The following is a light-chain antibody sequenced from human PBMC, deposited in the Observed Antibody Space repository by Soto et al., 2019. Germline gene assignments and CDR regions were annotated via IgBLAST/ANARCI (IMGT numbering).Light chain of an antibody. J-gene: IGLJ1*01. Sequence: QSALTKPPSANGSPGQSVTISCTGTSSDVGGYNYVSWYQQHPGKAPKLMIYDVSSRPSGVPDRFSGSKSGNTASLTVSGLQAEDEADYYCSSYAGTHIVFGTGTKVTVL. CDR1: SSDVGGYNY. CDR3: SSYAGTHIV. V-gene: IGLV2-8*01. CDR2: DVS.